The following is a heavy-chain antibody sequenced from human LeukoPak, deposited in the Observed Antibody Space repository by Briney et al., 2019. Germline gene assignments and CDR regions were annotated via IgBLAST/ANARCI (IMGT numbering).Heavy chain of an antibody. CDR1: GFTFSTYS. J-gene: IGHJ3*02. Sequence: GGSLRLSCGASGFTFSTYSMNWIRQTPGKGLEWVAVIWYDGSNKYYADSVKGRFTISRDNSKNTLYLQMNSLRAEDTAVYYCAKDTLDAFDIWGQGTMVTVSS. CDR3: AKDTLDAFDI. V-gene: IGHV3-33*06. CDR2: IWYDGSNK.